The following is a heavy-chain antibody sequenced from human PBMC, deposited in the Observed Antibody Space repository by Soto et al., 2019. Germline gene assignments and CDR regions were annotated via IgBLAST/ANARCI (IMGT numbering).Heavy chain of an antibody. Sequence: TGVSLRLSCTVSGLTFSSHAMTWVRQAPGSGLEWVSVITNSGGVTYYANSVKGRFTISRDNSRNTLYLEMNGLRAEDTDVYYCAKDESFSTRTYGMDGWGQGTTGTVAS. CDR1: GLTFSSHA. J-gene: IGHJ6*01. CDR2: ITNSGGVT. V-gene: IGHV3-23*01. CDR3: AKDESFSTRTYGMDG. D-gene: IGHD3-3*02.